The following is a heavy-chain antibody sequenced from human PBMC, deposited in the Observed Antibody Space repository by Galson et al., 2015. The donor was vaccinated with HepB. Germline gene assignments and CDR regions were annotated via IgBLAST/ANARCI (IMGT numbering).Heavy chain of an antibody. CDR3: ARRPGYSSAWSALDY. CDR1: GDSVSSNSAA. V-gene: IGHV6-1*01. CDR2: TYYRSKWYN. Sequence: CAISGDSVSSNSAAWNWIRQSPSRGLEWLGRTYYRSKWYNDYAVSVKSRITINPDTSKNQFSLQLNSVTPEDTAVYYCARRPGYSSAWSALDYWGQGILATVSS. D-gene: IGHD6-19*01. J-gene: IGHJ4*02.